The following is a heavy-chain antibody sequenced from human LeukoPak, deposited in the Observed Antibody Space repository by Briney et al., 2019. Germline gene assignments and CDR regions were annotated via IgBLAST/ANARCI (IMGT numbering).Heavy chain of an antibody. Sequence: GGSLRLSCAASGLTFRNYAMNWVRQAPGKGLEWVSSISGSGGGTFYADSVKGRFTISRDNSKNTLYLQMNSLRAEDTAVYYCAKGHTVTMDYWGQGTLVTVSS. V-gene: IGHV3-23*01. CDR2: ISGSGGGT. J-gene: IGHJ4*02. CDR3: AKGHTVTMDY. CDR1: GLTFRNYA. D-gene: IGHD4-11*01.